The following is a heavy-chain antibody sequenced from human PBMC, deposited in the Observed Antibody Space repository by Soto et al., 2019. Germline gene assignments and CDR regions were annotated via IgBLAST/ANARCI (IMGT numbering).Heavy chain of an antibody. CDR2: IYYSGST. CDR3: ARVRGETIFGVAYFYGMDV. V-gene: IGHV4-59*01. D-gene: IGHD3-3*01. Sequence: PSETLSLTCTVSGGSISSYYWSWIRQPPGKGLEWIGYIYYSGSTNYNPSLKSRVTISVDTSKNQFSLKLSSVTAADTAVYYCARVRGETIFGVAYFYGMDVWGQGTTVTVSS. J-gene: IGHJ6*02. CDR1: GGSISSYY.